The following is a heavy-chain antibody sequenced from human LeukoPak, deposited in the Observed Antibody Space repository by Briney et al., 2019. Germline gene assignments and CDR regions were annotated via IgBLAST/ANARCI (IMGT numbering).Heavy chain of an antibody. V-gene: IGHV3-30-3*01. J-gene: IGHJ3*02. D-gene: IGHD6-13*01. CDR1: GFTFSSYA. Sequence: GGSLRLSCAASGFTFSSYAMHWVRQAPGNGLEWVAVISYDGSNKYYADSVKGRFTISRDNSKNTLYLQMNSLRAEDTAVYYCAYLAAAGTDYDAFDIWGQGTMVTVSS. CDR2: ISYDGSNK. CDR3: AYLAAAGTDYDAFDI.